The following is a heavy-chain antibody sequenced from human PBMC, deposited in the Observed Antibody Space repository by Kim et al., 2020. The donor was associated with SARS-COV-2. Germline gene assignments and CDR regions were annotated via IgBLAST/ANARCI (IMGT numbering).Heavy chain of an antibody. D-gene: IGHD1-1*01. J-gene: IGHJ4*02. CDR3: ARDSLANDCSDY. Sequence: YYADSVKGRFTIARDNSKNTLYLQMNSLRAEDTAVYYCARDSLANDCSDYWGQGTLVTVSS. V-gene: IGHV3-33*01.